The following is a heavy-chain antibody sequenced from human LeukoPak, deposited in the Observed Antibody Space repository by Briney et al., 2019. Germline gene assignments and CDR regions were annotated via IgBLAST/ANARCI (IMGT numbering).Heavy chain of an antibody. CDR2: INPSGGST. V-gene: IGHV1-46*03. J-gene: IGHJ4*01. CDR3: ARASIYSYGYSFDY. Sequence: ASVKVSCKASGYTFTNYYMHCVRQAPGQGLEWMGIINPSGGSTTYAQRFQGRVTMTRDTSTSTVYMELSSLRSEDTAVYYCARASIYSYGYSFDYRGHGTLVTVSS. CDR1: GYTFTNYY. D-gene: IGHD5-18*01.